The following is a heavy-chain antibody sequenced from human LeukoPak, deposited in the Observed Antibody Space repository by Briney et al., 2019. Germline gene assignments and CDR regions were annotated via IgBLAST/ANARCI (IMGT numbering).Heavy chain of an antibody. Sequence: SETLSLTCTVSGGSISSYYWSWIRQPPGKGLEWIGHSYYSGSTNYNPSLKSRVTITVDTSKNQFSLKLSSVTAADTAVYFCARGRVYYDSTGYYCWGQGTLVTVSS. CDR1: GGSISSYY. D-gene: IGHD3-22*01. CDR3: ARGRVYYDSTGYYC. CDR2: SYYSGST. V-gene: IGHV4-59*01. J-gene: IGHJ4*02.